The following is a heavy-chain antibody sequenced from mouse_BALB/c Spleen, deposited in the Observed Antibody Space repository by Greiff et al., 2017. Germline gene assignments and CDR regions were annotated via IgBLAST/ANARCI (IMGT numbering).Heavy chain of an antibody. CDR3: ARGRYYGNYAMDY. J-gene: IGHJ4*01. CDR1: GYAFTSYN. D-gene: IGHD1-1*01. Sequence: EVKLMESGPELVKPGASVKVSCKASGYAFTSYNMYWVKQSHGKSLEWIGYIDPYNGGTSYNQKFKGKATLTVDKSSSTAYMHLNSLTSEDSAVYYCARGRYYGNYAMDYWGQGTSVTVSS. CDR2: IDPYNGGT. V-gene: IGHV1S135*01.